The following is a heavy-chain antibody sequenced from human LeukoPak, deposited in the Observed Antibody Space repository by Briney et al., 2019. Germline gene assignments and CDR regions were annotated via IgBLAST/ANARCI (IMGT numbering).Heavy chain of an antibody. CDR1: GYTFTSYG. D-gene: IGHD3-9*01. CDR2: ISAYNGNT. CDR3: ARGGLRYFDWLPFQANDY. V-gene: IGHV1-18*01. Sequence: ASVKVSCTASGYTFTSYGISWVRQAPGQGLEWVGWISAYNGNTNYAQKFQGRVTMTTDTSTSTAYMELRSLRSDDTAVYYCARGGLRYFDWLPFQANDYWGQGTLVTVSS. J-gene: IGHJ4*02.